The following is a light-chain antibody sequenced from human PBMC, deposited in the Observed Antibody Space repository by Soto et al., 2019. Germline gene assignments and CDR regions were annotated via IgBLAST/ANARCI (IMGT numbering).Light chain of an antibody. V-gene: IGLV1-44*01. J-gene: IGLJ2*01. CDR1: RSNIGSNT. Sequence: QSVLTQPPSESGTPGQRVTISCSGSRSNIGSNTVNWYQQVPGTAPKFLIYSNNQRPSGVPKRFSGSKSGTSASLAISGLQSEDEADYYCATWDDSLNGHVVFGGGTKLTAL. CDR3: ATWDDSLNGHVV. CDR2: SNN.